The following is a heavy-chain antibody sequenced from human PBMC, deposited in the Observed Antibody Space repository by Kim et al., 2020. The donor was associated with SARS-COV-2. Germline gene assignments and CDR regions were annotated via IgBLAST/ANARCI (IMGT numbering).Heavy chain of an antibody. V-gene: IGHV3-64*01. CDR3: ARGRWLRHAFDI. Sequence: GGSLRLSCAASGFTFSSYAMHWVRQAPGKGLEYVSAISSNGGSTYYANSVKGRFTISRDNSKNTLYLQMGSLRAEDMAVYYCARGRWLRHAFDIWGQGTMVTVSS. CDR2: ISSNGGST. J-gene: IGHJ3*02. CDR1: GFTFSSYA. D-gene: IGHD5-12*01.